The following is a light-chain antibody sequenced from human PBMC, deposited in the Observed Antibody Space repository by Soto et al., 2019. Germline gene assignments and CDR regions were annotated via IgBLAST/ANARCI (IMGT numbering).Light chain of an antibody. CDR2: SAS. J-gene: IGKJ4*01. V-gene: IGKV1-39*01. CDR1: QSISNY. CDR3: QQSYGTPLT. Sequence: DMEMTQSPSSLSASVGDRVTITCRASQSISNYLNWYQHKPGKVPKLLIYSASSLQSGVPTRFRGSGSGTDFTITINSLQPEDFATYYGQQSYGTPLTFGGGTKIEIK.